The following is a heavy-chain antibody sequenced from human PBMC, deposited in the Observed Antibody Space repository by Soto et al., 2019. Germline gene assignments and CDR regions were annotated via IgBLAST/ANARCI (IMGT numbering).Heavy chain of an antibody. CDR1: GGSFSGYY. CDR3: ARGPSFRTDCSGGSCYSYWFDP. Sequence: SETLSLTCAVYGGSFSGYYWSWIRQPPGKGLEWIGEINHSGSTNYNPSLKSRVTISVDTSKNQFSLKLSSVTAADTAVYYCARGPSFRTDCSGGSCYSYWFDPWGQGTLVTVSS. J-gene: IGHJ5*02. D-gene: IGHD2-15*01. CDR2: INHSGST. V-gene: IGHV4-34*01.